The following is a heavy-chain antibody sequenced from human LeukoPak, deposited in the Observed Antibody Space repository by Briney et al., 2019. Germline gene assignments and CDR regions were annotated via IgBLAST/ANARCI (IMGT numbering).Heavy chain of an antibody. CDR3: VTEDHSSGRAPAFGL. V-gene: IGHV3-13*01. CDR2: IGPVSGI. CDR1: GFSLSSKV. J-gene: IGHJ3*01. Sequence: PGGSLRLSCVASGFSLSSKVMHWVRQPIGKGLEWVSGIGPVSGIHYVESVKGRFTVSREDAKNSLYLQMNSLTAGDTAKYYCVTEDHSSGRAPAFGLWGQGTTVTFSS. D-gene: IGHD3-22*01.